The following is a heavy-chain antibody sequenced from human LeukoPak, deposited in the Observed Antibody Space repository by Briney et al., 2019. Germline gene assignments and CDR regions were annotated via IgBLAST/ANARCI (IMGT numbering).Heavy chain of an antibody. CDR1: GGSISSYY. J-gene: IGHJ5*02. Sequence: SETLSLTCTVSGGSISSYYWSWIRQPPGKGLEWIGYIYYSGSTNYNPSLKSRVTISVDTSKNQFSLKLSSVAAADTAVYYCARDEAEIDYYDSSGYYNWFDPWGRGTLVTVSS. CDR2: IYYSGST. V-gene: IGHV4-59*01. D-gene: IGHD3-22*01. CDR3: ARDEAEIDYYDSSGYYNWFDP.